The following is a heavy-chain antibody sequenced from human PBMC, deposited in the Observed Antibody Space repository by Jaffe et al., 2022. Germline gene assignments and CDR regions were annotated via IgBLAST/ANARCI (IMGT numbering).Heavy chain of an antibody. J-gene: IGHJ4*02. D-gene: IGHD3-22*01. Sequence: EVQLVESGGGLVQPGGSLRLSCAASGFTFSSYEMNWVRQAPGKGLEWVSYISSSGSTIYYADSVKGRFTISRDNAKNSLYLQMNSLRAEDTAVYYCARDSPYYYDSSGYYPTDYWGQGTLVTVSS. CDR2: ISSSGSTI. CDR3: ARDSPYYYDSSGYYPTDY. V-gene: IGHV3-48*03. CDR1: GFTFSSYE.